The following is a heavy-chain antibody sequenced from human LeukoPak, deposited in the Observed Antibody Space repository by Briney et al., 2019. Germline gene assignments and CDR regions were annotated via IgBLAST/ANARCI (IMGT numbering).Heavy chain of an antibody. V-gene: IGHV3-33*01. CDR3: ARGSSSPYYYGMDV. J-gene: IGHJ6*02. CDR1: GFTFSSYG. D-gene: IGHD6-13*01. Sequence: GGSLRPSCAASGFTFSSYGMHWVRQAPGKGLEWVAVIWYDGSNKYYADSVKGRFTISRDNSKNTLYLQMNSLRAEDTAVYYCARGSSSPYYYGMDVWGQGTTVTVSS. CDR2: IWYDGSNK.